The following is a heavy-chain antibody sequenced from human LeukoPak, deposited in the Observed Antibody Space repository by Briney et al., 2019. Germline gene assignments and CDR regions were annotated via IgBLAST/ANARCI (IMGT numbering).Heavy chain of an antibody. CDR1: GGSISSSNW. J-gene: IGHJ4*02. V-gene: IGHV4-4*02. CDR3: ARQGDSGWYYFDY. D-gene: IGHD6-19*01. Sequence: SETLSLTCAVSGGSISSSNWWCWVRQPPGKGLEWIGEIYHSGSTNYNPSLKSRVTISVDKSKNQFSLKLTSVTAADTAAYYCARQGDSGWYYFDYWGQGTLVTVSS. CDR2: IYHSGST.